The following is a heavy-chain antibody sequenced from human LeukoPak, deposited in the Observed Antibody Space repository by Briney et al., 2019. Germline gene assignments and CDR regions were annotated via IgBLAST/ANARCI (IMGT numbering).Heavy chain of an antibody. J-gene: IGHJ3*02. CDR3: AKVATPNTLDALDI. D-gene: IGHD1/OR15-1a*01. CDR2: VSLSDNI. V-gene: IGHV3-23*01. Sequence: GGSLRLSCAASGFTFSSYGMTWVRQAPGKGLEWVSLVSLSDNIFYADSVKGWFTISRDNSKSTVHLQMDSLRVDDTAVYYCAKVATPNTLDALDIWGQGTLVTVSS. CDR1: GFTFSSYG.